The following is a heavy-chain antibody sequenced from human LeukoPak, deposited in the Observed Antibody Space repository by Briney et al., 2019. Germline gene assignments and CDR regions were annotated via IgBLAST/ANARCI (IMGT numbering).Heavy chain of an antibody. CDR3: ARELRTFDS. D-gene: IGHD3-16*01. Sequence: GGSLRLSCAASGFTFSSYWMTWVRQAPGKGLEWVANIRHNGDELNYVGSVEGRFTISRDNAKNSLYLHMTSLRAEDTAVYYCARELRTFDSWGQGTLVTVSS. J-gene: IGHJ4*02. V-gene: IGHV3-7*01. CDR2: IRHNGDEL. CDR1: GFTFSSYW.